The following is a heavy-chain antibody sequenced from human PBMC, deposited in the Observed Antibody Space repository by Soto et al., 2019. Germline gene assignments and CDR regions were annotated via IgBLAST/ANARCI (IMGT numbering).Heavy chain of an antibody. CDR3: ALVSRITGTTAFDY. CDR1: GFSLSTSGVG. Sequence: SGPTLVKPPQTLTLTCTFSGFSLSTSGVGVGWIRQPPGKALEWLALIYWDDDKRYSPSLKSRLTITKDTSKNQVVLTMTNMDPVDTATYYCALVSRITGTTAFDYWGQGTLVTVSS. V-gene: IGHV2-5*02. J-gene: IGHJ4*02. D-gene: IGHD1-7*01. CDR2: IYWDDDK.